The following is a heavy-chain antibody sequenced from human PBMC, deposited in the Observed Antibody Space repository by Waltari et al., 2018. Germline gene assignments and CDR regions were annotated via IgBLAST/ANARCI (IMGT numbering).Heavy chain of an antibody. CDR1: GGSISSYY. CDR2: IYYSGST. V-gene: IGHV4-59*08. CDR3: ARHDYPGDWFDP. Sequence: QVQLQESGPGLVKPSETLSLTCTVSGGSISSYYWSWIRQPPGKGLEWIGYIYYSGSTNENPSLKSRVTISVDTSKTQFSLKRSSVTAADTAVYYCARHDYPGDWFDPWGQGTLVTVSS. J-gene: IGHJ5*02. D-gene: IGHD3-16*01.